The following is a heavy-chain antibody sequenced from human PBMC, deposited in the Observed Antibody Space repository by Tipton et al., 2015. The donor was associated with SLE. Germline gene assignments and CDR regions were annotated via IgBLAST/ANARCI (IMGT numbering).Heavy chain of an antibody. J-gene: IGHJ3*02. V-gene: IGHV1-18*01. Sequence: QLVQSGAEVKKPGASVKVSCKASGYTFTSYGISWVRQAPGQGLEWMGWISAYNGDTNYAQKVQGRVTMTTDKSTSTAYMELRSLRSDDTAVYYCARDRSAVKGDAFDIWGQGTMVTVPS. CDR2: ISAYNGDT. CDR3: ARDRSAVKGDAFDI. CDR1: GYTFTSYG.